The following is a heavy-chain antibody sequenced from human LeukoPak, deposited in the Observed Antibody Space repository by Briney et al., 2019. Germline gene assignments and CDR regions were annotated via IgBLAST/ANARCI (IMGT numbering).Heavy chain of an antibody. CDR1: GGSISSSSAY. CDR2: IYCSKNT. V-gene: IGHV4-39*01. J-gene: IGHJ1*01. Sequence: SESLSLTCTVSGGSISSSSAYWGWILKTKGKGLEWIGSIYCSKNTYYNPSLKSRVTISADTSKNQISLKLSSVTAADTAVYYCARVERGGSGGFQHWGQGTLVTVSS. D-gene: IGHD3-10*01. CDR3: ARVERGGSGGFQH.